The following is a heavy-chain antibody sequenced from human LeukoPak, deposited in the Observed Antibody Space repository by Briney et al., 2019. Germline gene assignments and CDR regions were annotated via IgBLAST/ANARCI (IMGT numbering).Heavy chain of an antibody. CDR2: IRSKANSYAT. D-gene: IGHD2-15*01. CDR3: TRYCSGGSCYWGPHDAFDI. J-gene: IGHJ3*02. CDR1: GFTFSGSA. Sequence: PGGSLRLSCAASGFTFSGSAMHWVRQASGKGLEWVGRIRSKANSYATAYAASVKGRFTISRDDSKNTAYLQMNSLKTEDTAVYYCTRYCSGGSCYWGPHDAFDIWGQGTMVTVSS. V-gene: IGHV3-73*01.